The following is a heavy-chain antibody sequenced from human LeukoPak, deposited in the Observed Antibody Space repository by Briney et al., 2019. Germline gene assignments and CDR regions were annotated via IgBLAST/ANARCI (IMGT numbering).Heavy chain of an antibody. J-gene: IGHJ4*02. CDR1: GFTFSSYA. CDR3: AKLAHQYYYDSSGYPDNYYFDY. V-gene: IGHV3-23*01. Sequence: GGSLRLSCAASGFTFSSYAMSWVRQAPGKRLEWVSAISGSGGSTYYADSVKGRFTISRDNSKNTLYLQMNSLRAEDTAVYYCAKLAHQYYYDSSGYPDNYYFDYWGQGALVTVSS. D-gene: IGHD3-22*01. CDR2: ISGSGGST.